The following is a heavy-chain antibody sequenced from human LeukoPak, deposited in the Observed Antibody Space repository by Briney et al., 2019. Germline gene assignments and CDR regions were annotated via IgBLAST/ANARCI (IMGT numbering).Heavy chain of an antibody. CDR2: IKQDGSQE. Sequence: GGSLRLSCAASGFTFSSYWMSWVRQAPGKGLEWVAHIKQDGSQEYYVDSVKGRFTISRDSAKNSLYLQMNSLRAEDTAVYYCARGVPYDSWSGPHYSDYWGQGTLVTVSS. J-gene: IGHJ4*02. V-gene: IGHV3-7*01. D-gene: IGHD3-3*01. CDR3: ARGVPYDSWSGPHYSDY. CDR1: GFTFSSYW.